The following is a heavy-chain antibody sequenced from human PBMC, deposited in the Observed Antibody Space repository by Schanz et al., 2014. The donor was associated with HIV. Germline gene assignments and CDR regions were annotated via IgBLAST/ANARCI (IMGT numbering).Heavy chain of an antibody. D-gene: IGHD3-22*01. CDR1: GFTFSSYW. J-gene: IGHJ3*02. CDR2: MNQDGSRK. Sequence: EVQLVESGGGLVQPGGSLRLSCAASGFTFSSYWMTWVRQAPGKGLEMVANMNQDGSRKYYVDSVKGRFTISRDNAANSLFLQMNSLRAEDTAVYYCVHDDSDNDGFDMWAKGQWSPSL. CDR3: VHDDSDNDGFDM. V-gene: IGHV3-7*01.